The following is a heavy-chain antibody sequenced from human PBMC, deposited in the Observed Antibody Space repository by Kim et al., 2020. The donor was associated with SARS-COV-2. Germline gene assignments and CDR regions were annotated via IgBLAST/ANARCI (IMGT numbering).Heavy chain of an antibody. CDR1: GFTFSSYS. D-gene: IGHD6-25*01. CDR3: ARVAAQRPYYFDY. Sequence: GGSLRLSCAASGFTFSSYSMNWVRQAPGKGLEWVSYISSSSSTIYYADSVKGRFTISRDNAKNSLYLQMNSLRAEDTAVYYCARVAAQRPYYFDYWGQGTLVTVSS. CDR2: ISSSSSTI. V-gene: IGHV3-48*04. J-gene: IGHJ4*02.